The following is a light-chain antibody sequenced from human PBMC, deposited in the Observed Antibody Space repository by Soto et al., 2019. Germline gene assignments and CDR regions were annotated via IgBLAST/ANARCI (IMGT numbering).Light chain of an antibody. CDR2: DAS. J-gene: IGKJ1*01. V-gene: IGKV1-5*01. CDR1: QSISKW. CDR3: QHYNSYSPWT. Sequence: DIQMTQSPSTLSASVGDRVTITCRASQSISKWLALYQQKPGKAPNLLIYDASSLGSGVPSRFSGSGSGTEFTRIISSLQPGDFVTYYCQHYNSYSPWTFGQGTKVEI.